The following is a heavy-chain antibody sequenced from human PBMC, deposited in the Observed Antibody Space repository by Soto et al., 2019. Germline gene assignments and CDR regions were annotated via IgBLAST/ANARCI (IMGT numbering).Heavy chain of an antibody. CDR1: GGSISSGDYYY. V-gene: IGHV4-31*03. CDR3: ARDREKKVWFDP. Sequence: QVQLQESGPGLVKPSQTLSLTCTVSGGSISSGDYYYWTWIRQRPGKGLEWIGYVYYTGSTYHDPSLGSRVTISVDTSKNQFSLKLSSVTAADTAVYYCARDREKKVWFDPWGQGTLVTVSS. J-gene: IGHJ5*02. CDR2: VYYTGST.